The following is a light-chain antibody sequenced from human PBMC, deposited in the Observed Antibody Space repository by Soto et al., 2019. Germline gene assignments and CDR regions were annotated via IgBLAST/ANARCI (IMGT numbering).Light chain of an antibody. CDR2: EVS. Sequence: QSVLTQPPSASGSPGQSVTISCTGSSSDVGGYNYVSWYQQHPGIAPKLMIYEVSKRPSGVPDRLSGSKSGNTASLTVSGLQAEDEADYYCSSYGGSNTVVFGGGTKLTVL. CDR3: SSYGGSNTVV. J-gene: IGLJ2*01. CDR1: SSDVGGYNY. V-gene: IGLV2-8*01.